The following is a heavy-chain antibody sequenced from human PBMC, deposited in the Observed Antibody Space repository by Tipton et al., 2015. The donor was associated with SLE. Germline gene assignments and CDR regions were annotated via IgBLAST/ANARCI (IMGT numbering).Heavy chain of an antibody. CDR3: ATPGYFGSGSSVAY. CDR2: IYSSGYT. CDR1: GGSLTSSSYY. J-gene: IGHJ4*02. V-gene: IGHV4-39*07. D-gene: IGHD3-10*01. Sequence: TLSLTCTVSGGSLTSSSYYWVWIRQPPGKGLEWIGSIYSSGYTYYNPSLKSRISISVDTSKSQFSLKLNSVTAADTAVYYCATPGYFGSGSSVAYWGQGTLVAVSS.